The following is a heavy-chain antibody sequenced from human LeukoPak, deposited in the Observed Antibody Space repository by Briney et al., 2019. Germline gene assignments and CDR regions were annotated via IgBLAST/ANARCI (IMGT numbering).Heavy chain of an antibody. CDR2: ISAYNGNT. V-gene: IGHV1-18*01. D-gene: IGHD2-2*01. CDR1: GFTFSNYG. J-gene: IGHJ4*02. CDR3: ARGGLSSRIDY. Sequence: GASVKVSCKTSGFTFSNYGFSWVRQAPGQGLEWMGWISAYNGNTNYAEKFQGRSTMTTDTSTSTAYMELRSLRADDTAVYYCARGGLSSRIDYWGQGTLVTVSS.